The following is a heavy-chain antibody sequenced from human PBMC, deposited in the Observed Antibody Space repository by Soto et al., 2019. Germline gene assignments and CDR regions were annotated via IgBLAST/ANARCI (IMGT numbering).Heavy chain of an antibody. CDR1: GGTFSSYA. CDR3: ARRAGYCSGGSCSNWFDP. D-gene: IGHD2-15*01. CDR2: IIPIFGTA. V-gene: IGHV1-69*13. J-gene: IGHJ5*02. Sequence: ASVKVSCKASGGTFSSYAISWVRQAPGQGLEWMGGIIPIFGTANYAQKFQGRVTITADESTSTAYMELSSLRSEDTAVYYCARRAGYCSGGSCSNWFDPWGQGTLVTVSS.